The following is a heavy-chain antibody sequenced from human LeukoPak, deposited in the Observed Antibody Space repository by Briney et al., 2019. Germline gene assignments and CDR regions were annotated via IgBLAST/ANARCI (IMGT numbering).Heavy chain of an antibody. J-gene: IGHJ3*02. D-gene: IGHD6-19*01. Sequence: SQTLSLTCAISGDSVSSNSAAWNWIRQSPSRGLEWLGRTYYRSKWFKDYAASVKSRITINPDTSESQFSLQMNSVTPEDTAVYYCARDRIAVAATSWDAFDIWGQGTMVTVSS. V-gene: IGHV6-1*01. CDR3: ARDRIAVAATSWDAFDI. CDR1: GDSVSSNSAA. CDR2: TYYRSKWFK.